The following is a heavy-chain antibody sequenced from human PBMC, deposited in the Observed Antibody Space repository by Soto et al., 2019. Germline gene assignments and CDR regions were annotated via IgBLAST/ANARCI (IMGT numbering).Heavy chain of an antibody. V-gene: IGHV3-23*01. D-gene: IGHD6-13*01. CDR3: AKDPRDPSSWQAEGPFDY. Sequence: GGSLRLSCAASGFTFSSYAMSWVRQAPGKGLEWVSAISGSGGSTYYADSVKGRFTISRDNSKNTLYRQMNSLRAEDTAVYYCAKDPRDPSSWQAEGPFDYWGQGTLVTVSS. J-gene: IGHJ4*02. CDR1: GFTFSSYA. CDR2: ISGSGGST.